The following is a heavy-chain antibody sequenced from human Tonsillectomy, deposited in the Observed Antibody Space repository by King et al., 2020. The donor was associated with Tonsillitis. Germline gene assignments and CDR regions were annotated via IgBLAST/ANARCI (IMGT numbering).Heavy chain of an antibody. D-gene: IGHD2-2*01. CDR3: AKEVPAASYFDS. CDR1: GFTFSTYD. Sequence: VQLVESGGGLVQPGGSLRLSCAASGFTFSTYDMSWVRQAPGKGLEWVSGISGSGGSTYYADSVKGRFTISRDTSKSTLYLQMNSLRAGDTAVYYCAKEVPAASYFDSWGQGTLVTVSS. CDR2: ISGSGGST. V-gene: IGHV3-23*04. J-gene: IGHJ4*02.